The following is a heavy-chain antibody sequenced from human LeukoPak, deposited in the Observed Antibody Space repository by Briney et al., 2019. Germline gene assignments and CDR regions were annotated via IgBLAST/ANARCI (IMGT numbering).Heavy chain of an antibody. CDR1: GYTFTGYY. CDR2: INPHSGGT. D-gene: IGHD3-10*01. CDR3: ARGGELLWFGELLFSTAPYYYYMDV. Sequence: ASVKVSCKASGYTFTGYYIHWVRQAPGQGLEWMGWINPHSGGTNYAQKFQGGVTMTRDTSITTAYMELSSLRSDDTAVYYCARGGELLWFGELLFSTAPYYYYMDVWGKGTTVTVSS. V-gene: IGHV1-2*02. J-gene: IGHJ6*03.